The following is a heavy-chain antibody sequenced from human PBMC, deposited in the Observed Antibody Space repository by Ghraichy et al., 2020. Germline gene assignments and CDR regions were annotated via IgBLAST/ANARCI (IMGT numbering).Heavy chain of an antibody. CDR3: ARSGDIVATIFFSRHCYFDL. CDR2: ISAYNGNT. Sequence: ASVKVSCKASGYTFTSYGISWVRQAPGQGLEWMGWISAYNGNTNYAQKLQGRVTMTTDTSTSTAYMELRSLRSDDTAVYYCARSGDIVATIFFSRHCYFDLWGRGTLVTVSS. V-gene: IGHV1-18*01. CDR1: GYTFTSYG. D-gene: IGHD5-12*01. J-gene: IGHJ2*01.